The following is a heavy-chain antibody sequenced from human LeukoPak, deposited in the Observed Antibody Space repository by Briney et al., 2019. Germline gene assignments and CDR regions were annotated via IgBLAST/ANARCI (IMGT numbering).Heavy chain of an antibody. J-gene: IGHJ6*02. Sequence: SETLSLTCTVSGGSISSYYWSRIRQPPGKGLEWIGYIYYSGSTNYNPSLKSRVTISVDTSKNQFSLKLSSVTAADTAVYYCARHHLNLGYCSGGSCYSLYYYYYGMDVWGQGTTVTVSS. D-gene: IGHD2-15*01. CDR3: ARHHLNLGYCSGGSCYSLYYYYYGMDV. CDR1: GGSISSYY. CDR2: IYYSGST. V-gene: IGHV4-59*08.